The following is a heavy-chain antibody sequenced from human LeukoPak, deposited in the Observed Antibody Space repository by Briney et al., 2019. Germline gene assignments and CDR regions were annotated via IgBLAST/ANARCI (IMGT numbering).Heavy chain of an antibody. J-gene: IGHJ4*02. CDR3: ARDQPDYDILTGYPDY. V-gene: IGHV1-69*04. CDR1: GGTFSSYA. D-gene: IGHD3-9*01. Sequence: SVKVSCKASGGTFSSYAISWVRQAPGQGLEWMGRIIPILGIANYAQKFQGRVTISADKSTSTAYMELSSLRSEDTAVYYCARDQPDYDILTGYPDYWGQGTLVTVSS. CDR2: IIPILGIA.